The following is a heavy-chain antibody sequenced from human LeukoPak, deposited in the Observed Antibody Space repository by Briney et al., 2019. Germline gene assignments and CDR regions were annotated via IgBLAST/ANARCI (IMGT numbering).Heavy chain of an antibody. D-gene: IGHD3-10*01. CDR3: ARQLYVSGSYYAPMDV. CDR1: GGSISSSSYY. CDR2: VHYSGST. Sequence: SETLSLTCTVSGGSISSSSYYWGWIRQPPGKGLEWIASVHYSGSTYYNPSLKSRVTISIDTSKNQFSLKLSSVTAADTAVYFCARQLYVSGSYYAPMDVWGKGTTVTISS. J-gene: IGHJ6*03. V-gene: IGHV4-39*01.